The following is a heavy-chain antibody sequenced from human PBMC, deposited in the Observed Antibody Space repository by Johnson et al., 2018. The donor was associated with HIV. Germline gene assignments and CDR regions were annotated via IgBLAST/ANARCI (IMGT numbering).Heavy chain of an antibody. V-gene: IGHV3-33*01. CDR1: GFTFSSYG. D-gene: IGHD2-15*01. Sequence: QVQLVESGGGVVQPGRSLRLSCAASGFTFSSYGMHWVRQAPGQGLEWVAVIWYDGSNKYYADSVKGRFTISRDNAKNSLYLQMNSLRAEDTAVYYCARDVGSGPAFDIWGQGTMVTVSS. CDR2: IWYDGSNK. CDR3: ARDVGSGPAFDI. J-gene: IGHJ3*02.